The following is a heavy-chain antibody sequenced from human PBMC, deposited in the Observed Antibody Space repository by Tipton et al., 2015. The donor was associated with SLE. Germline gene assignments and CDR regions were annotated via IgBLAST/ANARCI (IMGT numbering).Heavy chain of an antibody. CDR3: ARSGFLEWLLPLGFDY. CDR2: INQSGST. J-gene: IGHJ4*02. D-gene: IGHD3-3*01. V-gene: IGHV4-34*01. Sequence: TLSLTCAVYGGSFSGYFWNWIRQPPGKGLEWIGEINQSGSTNYNPSLKSRATISVDTSKNQFSLNLSSVTAADTAIYYCARSGFLEWLLPLGFDYWGQGTLVTVSS. CDR1: GGSFSGYF.